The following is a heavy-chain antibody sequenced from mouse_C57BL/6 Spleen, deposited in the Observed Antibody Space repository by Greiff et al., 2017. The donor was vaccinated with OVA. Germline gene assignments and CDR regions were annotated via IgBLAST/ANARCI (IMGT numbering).Heavy chain of an antibody. J-gene: IGHJ1*03. Sequence: VQLQQPGAELVKPGASVKLSCTASGYTFTSYWMHWVKQRPGQGLEWIGMIHPNGGSTNYNEKFKSKATLTVDKSSSTAYMQRSSLTSKDSAVYYGARSLTGTGWYFDVWGTGTTVTVSS. CDR3: ARSLTGTGWYFDV. V-gene: IGHV1-64*01. CDR2: IHPNGGST. D-gene: IGHD4-1*01. CDR1: GYTFTSYW.